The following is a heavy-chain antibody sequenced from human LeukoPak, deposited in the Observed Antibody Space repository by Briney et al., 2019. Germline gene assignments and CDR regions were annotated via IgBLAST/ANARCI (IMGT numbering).Heavy chain of an antibody. Sequence: GGSLRLSCAASGFIFNNYWMHWVRQAPGKGLVWVSRINGDGSSTSYADSVKGRFTISRDNAKNTVSLQMNSLRAEDTAFYYCTRGASSVHYVSGDHWGQGALVTVSS. CDR3: TRGASSVHYVSGDH. D-gene: IGHD3-16*01. CDR1: GFIFNNYW. V-gene: IGHV3-74*01. J-gene: IGHJ4*02. CDR2: INGDGSST.